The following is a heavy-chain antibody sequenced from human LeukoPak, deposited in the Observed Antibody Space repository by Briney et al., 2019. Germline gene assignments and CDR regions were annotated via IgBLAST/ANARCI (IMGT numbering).Heavy chain of an antibody. CDR3: AEDSTSGCSSTSCYTHFDY. CDR1: GFTFSSYA. CDR2: ISGSGGST. Sequence: GGSLRLSCAASGFTFSSYAMSWVRQAPGKGLEWVSAISGSGGSTYYADSVKGRFTISRDNSKNTLYLQMNSLRAEDTAVYYCAEDSTSGCSSTSCYTHFDYWGQGTLVTVSS. J-gene: IGHJ4*02. D-gene: IGHD2-2*02. V-gene: IGHV3-23*01.